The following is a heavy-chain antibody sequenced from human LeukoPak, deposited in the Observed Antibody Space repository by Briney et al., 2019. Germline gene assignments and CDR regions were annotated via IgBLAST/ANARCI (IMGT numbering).Heavy chain of an antibody. J-gene: IGHJ6*02. V-gene: IGHV3-21*01. CDR3: ARGIQLWLVASMCMDV. CDR2: ISSSSSYI. CDR1: GFTFSSYS. D-gene: IGHD5-18*01. Sequence: GGSLRLSCAASGFTFSSYSMNWVRQAPGKGLEWVSSISSSSSYIYYADSVKGRFTIPRDNAKNSLYLQMNSLRAEDTAVYYCARGIQLWLVASMCMDVWGQGTTVTVSS.